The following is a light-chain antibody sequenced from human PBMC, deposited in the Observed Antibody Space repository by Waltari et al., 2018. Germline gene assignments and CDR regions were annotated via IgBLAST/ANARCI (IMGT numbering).Light chain of an antibody. V-gene: IGLV2-23*01. Sequence: QSVLTRPASVSGSPGQSITISCTGTSSDVGSYNLVSWYQQHPGKAPKLMIYEGSKRASGVSNRFSGSKSGNTTSLTISGLQAEDEADYFCSSYAGSSTLYVFGTGTKVTVL. CDR2: EGS. CDR1: SSDVGSYNL. CDR3: SSYAGSSTLYV. J-gene: IGLJ1*01.